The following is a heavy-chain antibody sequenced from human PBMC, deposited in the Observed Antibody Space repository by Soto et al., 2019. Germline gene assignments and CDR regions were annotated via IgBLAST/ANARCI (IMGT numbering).Heavy chain of an antibody. CDR2: FKSNTDGGTI. D-gene: IGHD3-16*02. CDR3: TTDPGGGVTPRYSCDY. Sequence: GGSLRLSCVVSGFTVSNAWMSWVRQAPGKGLEWVGRFKSNTDGGTIDYAAPVKGRATISRDDSENTLYMQMYSLKTEDTAMYYCTTDPGGGVTPRYSCDYWGQGTLVTVSS. CDR1: GFTVSNAW. V-gene: IGHV3-15*01. J-gene: IGHJ4*02.